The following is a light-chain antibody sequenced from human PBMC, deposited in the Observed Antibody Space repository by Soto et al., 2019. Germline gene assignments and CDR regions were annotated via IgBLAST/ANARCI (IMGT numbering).Light chain of an antibody. J-gene: IGKJ1*01. CDR1: QSLLQTNGYTY. Sequence: DLVMTQSPLSLPVTPGEPASISCRSSQSLLQTNGYTYLDWYLQKPGQSPQLLIYLTSIRASGVPDRVSGSGSGTEFTLKISKVEAEDVGVYYCMQSLQTPPWTFGPGTKVEFK. V-gene: IGKV2-28*01. CDR2: LTS. CDR3: MQSLQTPPWT.